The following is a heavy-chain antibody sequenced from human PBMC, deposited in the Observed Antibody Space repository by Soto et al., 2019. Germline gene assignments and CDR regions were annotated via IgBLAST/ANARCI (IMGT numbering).Heavy chain of an antibody. V-gene: IGHV2-5*02. Sequence: QITLKESGPTLVKPTQTLTLTCTFSGFSLSTSEVGVGWIRQPPGKALEWLALIYWDDDKRYSPSLKSRLTITKDACKNQVVLTMTDMDPVNTATYYCAQRGYPSYYFNFWGQGTLVTVSS. J-gene: IGHJ4*02. D-gene: IGHD3-22*01. CDR1: GFSLSTSEVG. CDR2: IYWDDDK. CDR3: AQRGYPSYYFNF.